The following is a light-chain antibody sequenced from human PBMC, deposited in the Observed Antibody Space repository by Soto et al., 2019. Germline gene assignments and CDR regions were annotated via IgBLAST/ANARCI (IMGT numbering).Light chain of an antibody. CDR2: EVN. V-gene: IGLV2-23*02. J-gene: IGLJ1*01. Sequence: QSVLSHPASVSWSPGHSITISCTGTSSDFGNYNLVSWYQQHPGKVPKLILFEVNKRPSGVSGRFSGSKSGNTASLTISGLQAEDEADYYCCSFTSSNNNVFGTGTKVTVL. CDR1: SSDFGNYNL. CDR3: CSFTSSNNNV.